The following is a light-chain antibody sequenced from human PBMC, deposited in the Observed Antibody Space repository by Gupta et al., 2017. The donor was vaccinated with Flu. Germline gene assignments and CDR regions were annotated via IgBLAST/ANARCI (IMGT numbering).Light chain of an antibody. CDR1: QGIGSD. Sequence: DIQMTQSPSSLSASVGDRVTITCRASQGIGSDLGWYQQKPGKAPRRLIYSASTLQSGVPSRFSGSGSGTECTLTSSSLQPEDFATYYCLKHKRDRYSFGQGTKLEI. CDR3: LKHKRDRYS. J-gene: IGKJ2*01. CDR2: SAS. V-gene: IGKV1-17*01.